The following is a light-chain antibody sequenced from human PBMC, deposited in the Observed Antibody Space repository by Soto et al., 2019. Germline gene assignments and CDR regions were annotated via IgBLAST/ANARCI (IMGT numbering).Light chain of an antibody. Sequence: DIQMTQSPSTLSASVGDRVTITCRASQSISKWWAWYQQKPGKAPNLLIYDASNLESGVPSRFSGSGSGTEFTLTISSLQPDDFATYYCQQYNDYSPWTFGQGTKVEI. CDR2: DAS. J-gene: IGKJ1*01. CDR1: QSISKW. V-gene: IGKV1-5*01. CDR3: QQYNDYSPWT.